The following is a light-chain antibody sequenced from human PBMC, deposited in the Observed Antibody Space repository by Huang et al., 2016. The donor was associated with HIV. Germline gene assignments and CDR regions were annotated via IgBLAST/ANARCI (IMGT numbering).Light chain of an antibody. V-gene: IGKV3-15*01. Sequence: EIVMTQSPVTLSVSPGERATLSCRASQSVGSNLAWYQHKPGQAPRLLVYGASTRATGIPARFSGSGSGTEFSLTISSLQSEDIAIYYCQQYDDWPRGFTFGPGTKVDIK. J-gene: IGKJ3*01. CDR3: QQYDDWPRGFT. CDR2: GAS. CDR1: QSVGSN.